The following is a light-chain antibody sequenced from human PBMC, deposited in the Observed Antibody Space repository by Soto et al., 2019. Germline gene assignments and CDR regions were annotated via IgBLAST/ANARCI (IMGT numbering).Light chain of an antibody. CDR3: VLYLGGGIAV. Sequence: QAVVTQEPSFSVSPGGTVTLTCGLSSGSVSTSYHPSWYQQTPGQAPRTLIYSTNMRSSGAPDRFSGSILGNKAALPITGAQADDESDYYCVLYLGGGIAVFGGGTQLTVL. J-gene: IGLJ7*01. V-gene: IGLV8-61*01. CDR2: STN. CDR1: SGSVSTSYH.